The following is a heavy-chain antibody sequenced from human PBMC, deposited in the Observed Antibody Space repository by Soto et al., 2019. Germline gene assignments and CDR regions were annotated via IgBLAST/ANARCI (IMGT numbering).Heavy chain of an antibody. CDR2: ISAYNGNT. CDR1: GYTFTSYG. D-gene: IGHD5-12*01. Sequence: QVQLVQSGAEVKKPGASVKVSCKASGYTFTSYGISWVRQAPGQGLEWMGWISAYNGNTNYAQRLQGRVTMTTDTSTSTLYMELRSLRSDDTAVYYCARDVRGHYYYCGMDVWGQGTTVTVSS. J-gene: IGHJ6*02. V-gene: IGHV1-18*01. CDR3: ARDVRGHYYYCGMDV.